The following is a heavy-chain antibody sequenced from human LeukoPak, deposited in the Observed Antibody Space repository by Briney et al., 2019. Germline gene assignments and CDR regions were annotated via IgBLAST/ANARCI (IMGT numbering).Heavy chain of an antibody. D-gene: IGHD5-18*01. CDR2: IPYDGSNK. J-gene: IGHJ6*04. CDR3: AKDLSGAMATDYYYYYGMDV. Sequence: PGRSLRLSCVASGFTFSIYGMHWVRQAAGKGLEWVAVIPYDGSNKYYADSVKGRFIISRDNPKNTLYLQMNSLRAEDTAVYYCAKDLSGAMATDYYYYYGMDVWGKGTTVTVSS. CDR1: GFTFSIYG. V-gene: IGHV3-30*18.